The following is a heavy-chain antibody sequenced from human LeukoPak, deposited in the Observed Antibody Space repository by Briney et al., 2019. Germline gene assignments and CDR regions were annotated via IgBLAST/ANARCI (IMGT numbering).Heavy chain of an antibody. Sequence: SGTLSLTCAVYGVSISSDNWWTWVRQPPGKGLEWIGETHRSGDAKYNPSLNGRVTISMDNSKNQLSLNLISVTAADAAIYFCATRHHSRTYMVPLDSWGQGTLVTVSS. CDR3: ATRHHSRTYMVPLDS. D-gene: IGHD3-10*01. CDR2: THRSGDA. CDR1: GVSISSDNW. J-gene: IGHJ4*02. V-gene: IGHV4-4*02.